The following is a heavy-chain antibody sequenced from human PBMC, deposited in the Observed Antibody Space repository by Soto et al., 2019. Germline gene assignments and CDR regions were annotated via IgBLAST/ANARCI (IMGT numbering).Heavy chain of an antibody. J-gene: IGHJ4*02. Sequence: SETLSLTCAVYGGSFSGYYWSWIRQPPGKGLEWIGEINHSGSTNYNPSLKSRVTISVDTSKNQFSLKVGSVTAADTAVYYCAREGSSSPEYFDFWGPGTLVTVSS. D-gene: IGHD2-15*01. CDR1: GGSFSGYY. CDR3: AREGSSSPEYFDF. CDR2: INHSGST. V-gene: IGHV4-34*01.